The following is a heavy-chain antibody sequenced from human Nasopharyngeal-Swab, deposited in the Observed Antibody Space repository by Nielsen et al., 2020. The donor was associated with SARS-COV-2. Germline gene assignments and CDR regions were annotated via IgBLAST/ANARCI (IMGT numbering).Heavy chain of an antibody. Sequence: VCQAPGKGLEWVAVIWYDGSNKYYADSVKGRFTISRDNSKNTLYLQMNSLRAEDTAVYYCARDPNYYDSSGYLDYWGQGTLVTVSS. D-gene: IGHD3-22*01. CDR2: IWYDGSNK. J-gene: IGHJ4*02. V-gene: IGHV3-33*01. CDR3: ARDPNYYDSSGYLDY.